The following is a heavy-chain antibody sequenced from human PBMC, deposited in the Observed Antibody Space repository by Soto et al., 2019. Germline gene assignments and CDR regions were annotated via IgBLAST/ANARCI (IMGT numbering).Heavy chain of an antibody. Sequence: EVQLVESGGGLVQPGESLRLPCAAPGFTFIGSWLHWVGKAPGRGLVWVSRINSDGSSTSYAGSVKGRFTISRDNAKNTLYLQMNSLRAEDTAVYYCVRTSLVVAAATREDYWGQGTLVTVSS. CDR3: VRTSLVVAAATREDY. CDR2: INSDGSST. D-gene: IGHD2-15*01. J-gene: IGHJ4*02. V-gene: IGHV3-74*01. CDR1: GFTFIGSW.